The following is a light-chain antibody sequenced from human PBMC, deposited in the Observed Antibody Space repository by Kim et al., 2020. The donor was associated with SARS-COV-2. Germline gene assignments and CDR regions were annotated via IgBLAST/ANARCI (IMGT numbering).Light chain of an antibody. CDR2: QND. Sequence: VPAGQTATITCSGDELGDKYVYWYQKKPGQSPVLVMYQNDKRPSGIPERFSGSNSGNTATLTISETPALDEADYYCQTWDSSTGVFGGGTQLTVL. CDR1: ELGDKY. J-gene: IGLJ3*02. CDR3: QTWDSSTGV. V-gene: IGLV3-1*01.